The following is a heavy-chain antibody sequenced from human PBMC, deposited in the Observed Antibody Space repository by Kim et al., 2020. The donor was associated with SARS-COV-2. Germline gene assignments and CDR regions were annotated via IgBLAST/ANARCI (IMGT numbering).Heavy chain of an antibody. J-gene: IGHJ6*02. CDR1: GGTFSSYA. Sequence: SVKVSCKASGGTFSSYAISWVRQAPGQGLEWMGGIIPIFGTANYAQKFQGRVTITADESTSTAYMELSSLRSEDTAVYYCARIEVPAAIGHYYYYYGMDVWGQGTTVTVSS. CDR2: IIPIFGTA. D-gene: IGHD2-2*01. CDR3: ARIEVPAAIGHYYYYYGMDV. V-gene: IGHV1-69*13.